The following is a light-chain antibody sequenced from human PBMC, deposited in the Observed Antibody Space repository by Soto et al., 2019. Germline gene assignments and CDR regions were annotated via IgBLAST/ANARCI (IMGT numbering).Light chain of an antibody. V-gene: IGKV1-5*03. CDR3: QQYNSWWA. CDR1: ESISSW. Sequence: DIQMTQSPSTLSASVGDRVTITCRASESISSWLAWYQQKPGKAPKLLIYKASTLESGVPSWFSGSGSGTDFTLTSSSLQPDDFATYYCQQYNSWWAFGQGTKVEIK. CDR2: KAS. J-gene: IGKJ1*01.